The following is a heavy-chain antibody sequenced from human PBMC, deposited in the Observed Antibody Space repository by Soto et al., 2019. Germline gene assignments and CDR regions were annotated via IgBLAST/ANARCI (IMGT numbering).Heavy chain of an antibody. Sequence: QITLKESGPTLVRPTQTLTLTCTFSGFSLSTTGVGVGWIRQPPGKALEWLALIYWDDDKRYSPSLKSRLTITKDTSKNDVMLTLTNMYAVDTATYYCAQRLRYYGLGRERANYFDPWCQGTLVTVSS. CDR2: IYWDDDK. J-gene: IGHJ5*02. CDR3: AQRLRYYGLGRERANYFDP. CDR1: GFSLSTTGVG. D-gene: IGHD3-10*01. V-gene: IGHV2-5*02.